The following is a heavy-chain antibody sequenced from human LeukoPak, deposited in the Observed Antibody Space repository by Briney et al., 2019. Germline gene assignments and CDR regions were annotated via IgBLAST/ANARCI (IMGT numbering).Heavy chain of an antibody. CDR3: ARDGYNLVPYYFDY. CDR2: IYYSGST. J-gene: IGHJ4*02. D-gene: IGHD5-24*01. Sequence: SETLSLTCTVSGGSISSSSYYWGWIRQPPGKGLEWIGSIYYSGSTYYNPSLKSRVTISVDTSKNQFSLKLSSVTAADTAVYYCARDGYNLVPYYFDYWGQGTLVTVSS. V-gene: IGHV4-39*02. CDR1: GGSISSSSYY.